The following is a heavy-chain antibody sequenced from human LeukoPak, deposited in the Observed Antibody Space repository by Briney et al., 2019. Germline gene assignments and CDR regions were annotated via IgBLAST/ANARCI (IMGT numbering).Heavy chain of an antibody. V-gene: IGHV3-23*01. J-gene: IGHJ4*02. Sequence: GGSLRLSCAASGFTLSSYAMSWVRQAPGKGLEWVSLISGNAGSTYYADSVKGRFTISRDNSKNTLYLQMNSLRAEDTAVYYCAKGLRFWNPGVDYWGQGTLVTVSS. D-gene: IGHD5-12*01. CDR1: GFTLSSYA. CDR3: AKGLRFWNPGVDY. CDR2: ISGNAGST.